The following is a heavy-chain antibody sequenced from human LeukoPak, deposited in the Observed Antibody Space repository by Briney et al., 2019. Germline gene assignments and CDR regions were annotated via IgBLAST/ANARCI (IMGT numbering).Heavy chain of an antibody. V-gene: IGHV1-2*02. CDR2: INPNSGGT. J-gene: IGHJ4*02. Sequence: ASVKVSCKASGYTFTGYYMHWVRQAPGQGLEWMGWINPNSGGTNYAQKFQGRVTMTRDTSISTAYMELSRLRSDDTAVYYCARGSYVRGYSGYDPFDYWGRGTLVTVSS. D-gene: IGHD5-12*01. CDR1: GYTFTGYY. CDR3: ARGSYVRGYSGYDPFDY.